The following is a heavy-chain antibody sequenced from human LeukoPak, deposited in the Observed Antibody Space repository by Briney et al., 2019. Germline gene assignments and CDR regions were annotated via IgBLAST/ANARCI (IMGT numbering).Heavy chain of an antibody. Sequence: ASVKVSCKASGYTFTSYDINWVRQATGQGLERMGWMNPNSGNTGYAQKFQGRVTMTRNTSISTAYMELSSLRSEDTAVYYCARGGIVVVKDYYYYYGMDVWGQGTTVTVSS. J-gene: IGHJ6*02. CDR3: ARGGIVVVKDYYYYYGMDV. V-gene: IGHV1-8*01. CDR1: GYTFTSYD. CDR2: MNPNSGNT. D-gene: IGHD2-21*01.